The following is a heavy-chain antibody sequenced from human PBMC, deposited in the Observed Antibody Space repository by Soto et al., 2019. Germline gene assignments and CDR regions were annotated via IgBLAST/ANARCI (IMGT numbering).Heavy chain of an antibody. D-gene: IGHD5-12*01. Sequence: SETLSLTCAVSGVPISTYYWSWIRQPPGKGLEWIGYNYHSGTTNYNPSLKSRVTISVDTSKNQFSLRLTSVTAADTAIYYCVREAYIGYGHAIDYGGQGTLVTVSS. CDR3: VREAYIGYGHAIDY. CDR2: NYHSGTT. J-gene: IGHJ4*02. CDR1: GVPISTYY. V-gene: IGHV4-59*01.